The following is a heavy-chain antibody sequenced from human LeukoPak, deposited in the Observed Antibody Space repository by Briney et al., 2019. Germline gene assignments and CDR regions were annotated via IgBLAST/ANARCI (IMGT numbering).Heavy chain of an antibody. J-gene: IGHJ4*02. Sequence: SETLSLTCAVYGGSFSGYYWSWIRPPPGKGLEWIGEINHSGSTNYNPSLKSRVSISVDTSKNQFSLKLSSVTAADTAVYYCARGRGVTMVRGVIIRSPIFDYWGQGTLVTVSS. CDR3: ARGRGVTMVRGVIIRSPIFDY. V-gene: IGHV4-34*01. CDR2: INHSGST. D-gene: IGHD3-10*01. CDR1: GGSFSGYY.